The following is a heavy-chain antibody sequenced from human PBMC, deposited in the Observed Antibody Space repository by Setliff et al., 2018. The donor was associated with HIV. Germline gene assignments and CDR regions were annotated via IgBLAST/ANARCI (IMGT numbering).Heavy chain of an antibody. Sequence: SETLSLTCTVSDNSIRSYYWSWIRQPPGKGLEWIGYIYQTGTTSYNPPLRSRATISLDTSKNQLSLKLNSVTAEDTALYYCARLPQDWGQGTLVTVSS. CDR3: ARLPQD. CDR1: DNSIRSYY. V-gene: IGHV4-59*08. J-gene: IGHJ4*02. CDR2: IYQTGTT.